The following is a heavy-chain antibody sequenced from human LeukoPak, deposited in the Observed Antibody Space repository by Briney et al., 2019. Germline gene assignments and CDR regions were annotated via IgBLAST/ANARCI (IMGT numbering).Heavy chain of an antibody. CDR3: ARVTLVRKVIMREIDY. CDR1: GFTFSSYS. Sequence: WGSLRLSCAASGFTFSSYSMNWVRQAPGKGLEWVSVISSSSYYIYYADSVKGRFTISRDNAKNSLYLQMSSLRAEDTAVYYCARVTLVRKVIMREIDYWGQGTLVTVSS. D-gene: IGHD3-10*01. CDR2: ISSSSYYI. J-gene: IGHJ4*02. V-gene: IGHV3-21*01.